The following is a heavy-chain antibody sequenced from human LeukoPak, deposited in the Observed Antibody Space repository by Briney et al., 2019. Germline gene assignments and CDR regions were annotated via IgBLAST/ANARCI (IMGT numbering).Heavy chain of an antibody. V-gene: IGHV3-53*01. CDR3: ARGRGLGVVSPYFDY. Sequence: GGSLRLSCAASGFTVGSNYMSWVRQAPGKGLEWVSVIYSGGSTYYADSVKGRFTISRDNSKNIVSLQMNNLRAEDTAVYYCARGRGLGVVSPYFDYWGQGTLVTVSS. CDR2: IYSGGST. D-gene: IGHD3-3*01. CDR1: GFTVGSNY. J-gene: IGHJ4*02.